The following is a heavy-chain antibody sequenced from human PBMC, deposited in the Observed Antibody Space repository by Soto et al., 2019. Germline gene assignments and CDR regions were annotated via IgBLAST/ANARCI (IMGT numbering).Heavy chain of an antibody. J-gene: IGHJ5*02. CDR2: ISAYNGNT. Sequence: GXSVKLACKTSGYLLTSYGIIWVRQAPGQGLEWMGWISAYNGNTNYAQELQGRVTMTTDTSTSTAYMELRSLRSDDTAVYYCARGGQWPPTRHFDPWGQGTLVTVSS. CDR1: GYLLTSYG. CDR3: ARGGQWPPTRHFDP. V-gene: IGHV1-18*01. D-gene: IGHD6-19*01.